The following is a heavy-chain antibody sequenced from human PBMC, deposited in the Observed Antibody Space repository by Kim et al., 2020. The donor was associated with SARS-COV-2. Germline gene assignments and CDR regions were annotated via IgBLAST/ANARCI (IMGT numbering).Heavy chain of an antibody. V-gene: IGHV3-23*01. CDR1: GFTFSSYA. Sequence: GGSLRLSCAASGFTFSSYAMSWVRQAPGKGLEWVSAISGSGGSTYYADSVKGRFTISRDNSKNTLYLQMNSLRAEDTAVYYCVKQVGVAAAGNYFQHWGQGTLVTVSS. CDR2: ISGSGGST. D-gene: IGHD6-13*01. CDR3: VKQVGVAAAGNYFQH. J-gene: IGHJ1*01.